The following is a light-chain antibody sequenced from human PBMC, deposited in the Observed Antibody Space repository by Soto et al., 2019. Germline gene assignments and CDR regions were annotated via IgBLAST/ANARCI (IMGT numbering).Light chain of an antibody. V-gene: IGLV2-14*01. CDR3: SSYTNSGTVL. Sequence: QSALTQPASVSGSPGQSITISCTGTSSDVGGYDYVSWYQKYAGKAPKLTIYNVRNRPSGVSNRFSGSKSGNTASLTISGLQPEDEADYFCSSYTNSGTVLFGGGTKVTVL. CDR2: NVR. J-gene: IGLJ2*01. CDR1: SSDVGGYDY.